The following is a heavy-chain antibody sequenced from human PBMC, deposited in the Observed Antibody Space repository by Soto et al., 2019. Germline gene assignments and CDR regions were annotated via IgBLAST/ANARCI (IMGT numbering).Heavy chain of an antibody. Sequence: PGGSLRLSCAASGFTFSIYAMSWVRQAPGKGLEWVSAISGSGGSTYYADSVKGRFTISRDNSKNTLYLQMNSLRAEDTAVYYCAKDKTRTVAVQNYYHYGMDVWGQGTTVTVSS. D-gene: IGHD6-19*01. CDR1: GFTFSIYA. V-gene: IGHV3-23*01. CDR2: ISGSGGST. J-gene: IGHJ6*02. CDR3: AKDKTRTVAVQNYYHYGMDV.